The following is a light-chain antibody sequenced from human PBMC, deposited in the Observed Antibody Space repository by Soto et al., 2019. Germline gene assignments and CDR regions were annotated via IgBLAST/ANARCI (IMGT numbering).Light chain of an antibody. CDR2: TNV. J-gene: IGLJ3*02. CDR3: AAWDDSLNGQV. V-gene: IGLV1-40*01. Sequence: QSVLTQPPSVSGAPGQTVTISCTGSSSNFGAGYDVHWYQQLPGAAPKLLIYTNVHRPSGVPDRFSGSRSGSSASLAITGLQAADEADYYCAAWDDSLNGQVFGGGTKLTVL. CDR1: SSNFGAGYD.